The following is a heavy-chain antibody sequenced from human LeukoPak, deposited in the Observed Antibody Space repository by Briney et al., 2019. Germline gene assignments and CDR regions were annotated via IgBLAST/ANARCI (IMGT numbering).Heavy chain of an antibody. CDR2: IYSGGSK. CDR3: AREDRYKTGSFDY. Sequence: GGSLRLSCAASGLTVSGNHMSWVRPAPGKGLEWVSVIYSGGSKYYADSVKGRFTISREDSINTLYLQMNSLKTEDTAVYYCAREDRYKTGSFDYWGQGTLVTVSS. D-gene: IGHD3-9*01. V-gene: IGHV3-66*01. CDR1: GLTVSGNH. J-gene: IGHJ4*02.